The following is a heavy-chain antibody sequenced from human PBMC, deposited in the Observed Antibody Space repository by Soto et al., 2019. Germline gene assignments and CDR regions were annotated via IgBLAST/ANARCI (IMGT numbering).Heavy chain of an antibody. CDR3: ARERQYFDY. CDR2: IWYDGSNK. V-gene: IGHV3-33*01. J-gene: IGHJ4*02. Sequence: GGSLRHSCTASGFTFGGYGVHWVRQAPGKGLEWVAVIWYDGSNKYYADSVKGRFTISRDNSKNTLYLQMNSLRAEDTAVYYCARERQYFDYWGQGTLVTVSS. CDR1: GFTFGGYG.